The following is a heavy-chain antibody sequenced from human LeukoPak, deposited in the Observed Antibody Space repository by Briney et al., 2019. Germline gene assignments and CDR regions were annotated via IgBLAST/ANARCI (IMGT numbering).Heavy chain of an antibody. D-gene: IGHD1-14*01. Sequence: GASLKFSFKTSDYPSTTNEINWFHQPHDQGLEWMGWVDPDTGYADYAQKFQGRVTMTSDTSISTAYMELSSLRSDDTAVYFCARGPRNDPWGQGTLVTVSS. V-gene: IGHV1-8*01. J-gene: IGHJ5*02. CDR2: VDPDTGYA. CDR3: ARGPRNDP. CDR1: DYPSTTNE.